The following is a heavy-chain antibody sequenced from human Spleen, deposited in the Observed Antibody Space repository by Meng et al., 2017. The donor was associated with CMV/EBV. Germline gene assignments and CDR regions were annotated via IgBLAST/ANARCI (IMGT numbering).Heavy chain of an antibody. CDR2: ISYSGST. Sequence: SETLSLTCTVSGGSISNYYWSWIRQPPGKGLEWIGYISYSGSTDYNPSLKSRVTISVDTSKNHFSLKLSSVTAADTAIYYCARDLGGGYDILTGYYPTGIDVWGQGTTVTVS. J-gene: IGHJ6*02. CDR1: GGSISNYY. D-gene: IGHD3-9*01. V-gene: IGHV4-59*01. CDR3: ARDLGGGYDILTGYYPTGIDV.